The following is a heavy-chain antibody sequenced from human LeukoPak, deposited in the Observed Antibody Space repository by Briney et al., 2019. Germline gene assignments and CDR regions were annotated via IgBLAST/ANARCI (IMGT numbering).Heavy chain of an antibody. CDR3: ARANYDFWSGSIGLDYYYYMDV. V-gene: IGHV1-2*02. J-gene: IGHJ6*03. Sequence: ASVKVSCKASGYTFTGYYMHWVRQAPGQGLEWMGWINPNSGGTNYAQKFQGRVTMTRDTSISTAYMELSRLRSDDTAVYYCARANYDFWSGSIGLDYYYYMDVWGKGTTVTVSS. D-gene: IGHD3-3*01. CDR1: GYTFTGYY. CDR2: INPNSGGT.